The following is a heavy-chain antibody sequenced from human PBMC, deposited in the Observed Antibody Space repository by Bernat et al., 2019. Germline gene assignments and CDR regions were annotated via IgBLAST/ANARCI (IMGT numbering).Heavy chain of an antibody. CDR2: IKSKTDGGTT. CDR3: TTGSVWGLGTHYYYYYGMDV. J-gene: IGHJ6*02. D-gene: IGHD3-16*01. V-gene: IGHV3-15*07. Sequence: EVQLVESGGGLVKPGGSLRLSCAASGFTFSNAWMNWVRQAPGKGLEWVGRIKSKTDGGTTDYAAPVKGRFTISRDDSKNTLYLQMNSLKTEDTAVYYCTTGSVWGLGTHYYYYYGMDVWGQGTTVTVSS. CDR1: GFTFSNAW.